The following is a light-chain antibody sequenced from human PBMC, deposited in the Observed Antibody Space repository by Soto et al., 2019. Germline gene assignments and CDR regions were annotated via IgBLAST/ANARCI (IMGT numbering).Light chain of an antibody. J-gene: IGLJ1*01. V-gene: IGLV2-23*01. CDR2: EGN. CDR3: CSYATGSTYI. Sequence: QSVLTQPASVSGSPGQSITISCTGTSSDVGTYNLVSWYQQHPGEAPKLIIYEGNQRPSGVSNRFSGSRSGNTASLTISGLQAEDEADYFCCSYATGSTYIFGTGTKLTV. CDR1: SSDVGTYNL.